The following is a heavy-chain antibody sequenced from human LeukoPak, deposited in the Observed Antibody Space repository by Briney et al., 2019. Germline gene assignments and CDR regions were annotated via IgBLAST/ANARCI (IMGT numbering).Heavy chain of an antibody. V-gene: IGHV3-7*03. CDR1: GFTFSNYW. CDR3: ATFRFLGT. J-gene: IGHJ3*01. CDR2: IKPGGNEK. Sequence: GGSLRLSCAASGFTFSNYWMTWVRQGLGKGLEWVANIKPGGNEKYYVDSVKGRFTISRDNVKNSLYLQMNSLRAEDTAIYYCATFRFLGTWGQGTMVTVSP. D-gene: IGHD3-3*01.